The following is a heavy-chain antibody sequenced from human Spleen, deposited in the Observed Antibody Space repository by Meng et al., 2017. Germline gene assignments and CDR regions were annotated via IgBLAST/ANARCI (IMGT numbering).Heavy chain of an antibody. CDR1: GAAFSDYY. Sequence: QEWRPGSLTPSETLSPPCAVYGAAFSDYYSSWTRQPPGKGLEWIGEINHGGSPNYNPSLKSRVTISEDTSKSQFSLNLRSVTAADTAVYYCARGLWGSYRYEDYWGQGTLVTVSS. CDR3: ARGLWGSYRYEDY. J-gene: IGHJ4*02. V-gene: IGHV4-34*01. CDR2: INHGGSP. D-gene: IGHD3-16*02.